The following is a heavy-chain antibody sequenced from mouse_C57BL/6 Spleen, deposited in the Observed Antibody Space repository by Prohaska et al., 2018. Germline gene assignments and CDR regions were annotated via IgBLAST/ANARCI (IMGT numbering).Heavy chain of an antibody. Sequence: GFSFNTYAMNWVRQAPGKGLEWVARIRSKSNNYATYYADSVKDRFTISRDDSESMLYLQMNNLKTEDTAMYYCVRHNWDGYSYYFDYWGQGTTLTVSS. CDR1: GFSFNTYA. D-gene: IGHD2-3*01. CDR2: IRSKSNNYAT. CDR3: VRHNWDGYSYYFDY. V-gene: IGHV10-1*01. J-gene: IGHJ2*01.